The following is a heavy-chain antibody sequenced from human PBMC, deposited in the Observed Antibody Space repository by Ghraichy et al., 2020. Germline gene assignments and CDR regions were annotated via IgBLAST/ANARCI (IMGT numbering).Heavy chain of an antibody. CDR2: ISSSGTYI. V-gene: IGHV3-21*06. CDR1: GFNFNIYS. CDR3: VRDWDFWSDSPLGYFDY. Sequence: GGSLRLSCASSGFNFNIYSMNWVRQAPGKGLEWVSSISSSGTYIYYAASVQGRFTVSRDNTKNSLYLQMNSLRAEDTAVYFCVRDWDFWSDSPLGYFDYWGQGTLVTVSS. D-gene: IGHD3-3*01. J-gene: IGHJ4*02.